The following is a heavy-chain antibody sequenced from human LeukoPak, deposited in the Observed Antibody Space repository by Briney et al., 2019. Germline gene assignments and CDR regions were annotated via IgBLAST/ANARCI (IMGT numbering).Heavy chain of an antibody. CDR3: ARHRSRWLQSSFDY. J-gene: IGHJ4*02. CDR2: IHYSGST. D-gene: IGHD5-24*01. Sequence: SETLSLTCTVSGGSISSYYWSWIRQPPGKGLEWIGYIHYSGSTNYNPSLKRRVTISGDTSKNQFSLKLSSVTAADTAVYYCARHRSRWLQSSFDYWGQGTLVTVSS. V-gene: IGHV4-59*08. CDR1: GGSISSYY.